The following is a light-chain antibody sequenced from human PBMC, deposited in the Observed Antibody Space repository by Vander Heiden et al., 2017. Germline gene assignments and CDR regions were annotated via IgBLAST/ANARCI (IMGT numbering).Light chain of an antibody. CDR1: QRVLYSSNNGNY. V-gene: IGKV4-1*01. CDR2: GAS. J-gene: IGKJ5*01. CDR3: QQYYSTPIS. Sequence: DIVMTQSPDSLAVPLGERATINCKSSQRVLYSSNNGNYLAWYQQKSGQAPKLLIYGASTRETGVPARFSGSGSGTDFTLTISSLQAEDVAVYYCQQYYSTPISFGQGTRLEIK.